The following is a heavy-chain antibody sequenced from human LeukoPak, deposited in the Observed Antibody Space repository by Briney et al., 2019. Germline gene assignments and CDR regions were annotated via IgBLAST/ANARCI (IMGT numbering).Heavy chain of an antibody. J-gene: IGHJ4*02. CDR2: IIPVLGRA. CDR3: ARGQISIVGAIADY. V-gene: IGHV1-69*16. D-gene: IGHD1-26*01. CDR1: GDTFSSYT. Sequence: SVKVSCKASGDTFSSYTISWVRQAPGQGLEWMGRIIPVLGRANYAQKFQGRVTITTDESTSTAYMELSSLRSEDTAVYYCARGQISIVGAIADYWGQGTLVTVSS.